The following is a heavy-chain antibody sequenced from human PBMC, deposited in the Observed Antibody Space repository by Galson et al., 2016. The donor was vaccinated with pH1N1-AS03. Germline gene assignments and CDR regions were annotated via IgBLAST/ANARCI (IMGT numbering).Heavy chain of an antibody. CDR3: ATGRGYYYEY. CDR1: GFTFSSYA. CDR2: VNGDGSST. Sequence: SLRLSCAASGFTFSSYAMHWVRQGPGKGLVWVARVNGDGSSTTYADSVKGRFTISRDNAKNTVYLQMISLRAEGTAVYYCATGRGYYYEYWGQGTLVTVSS. J-gene: IGHJ4*02. D-gene: IGHD3-10*01. V-gene: IGHV3-74*01.